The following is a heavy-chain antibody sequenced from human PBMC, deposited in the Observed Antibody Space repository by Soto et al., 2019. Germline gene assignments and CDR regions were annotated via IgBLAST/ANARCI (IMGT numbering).Heavy chain of an antibody. D-gene: IGHD3-16*01. J-gene: IGHJ4*02. CDR3: VRDGFGSRDY. CDR1: GFTFSSYW. Sequence: EVQLVEXXGGSVQPGGSLRLSCAGSGFTFSSYWMHWVRQAPGKGLVWVARIHYDGSITSHADSVQGRFTISRDNAKKTLFLQMNNLRVEDTAMYYCVRDGFGSRDYWGQGTLVTVSS. V-gene: IGHV3-74*01. CDR2: IHYDGSIT.